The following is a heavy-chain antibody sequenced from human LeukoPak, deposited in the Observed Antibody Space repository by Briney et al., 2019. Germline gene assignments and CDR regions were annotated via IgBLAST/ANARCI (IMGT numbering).Heavy chain of an antibody. J-gene: IGHJ6*03. D-gene: IGHD2-8*01. CDR2: IDSSSTTT. Sequence: GGSLRLSCAASGFAFNSYSMNWVRQAPGEGLEWISYIDSSSTTTYYADSVKGRFTISRDNAKNSLFLQMNNLTVEDTALYYCARRGVDSYYYYMDVWGKGTTVIVSS. CDR1: GFAFNSYS. CDR3: ARRGVDSYYYYMDV. V-gene: IGHV3-48*01.